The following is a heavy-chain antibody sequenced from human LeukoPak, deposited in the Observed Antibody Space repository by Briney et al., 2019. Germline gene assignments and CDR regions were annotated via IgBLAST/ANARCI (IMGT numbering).Heavy chain of an antibody. CDR1: GFTFNNYA. Sequence: PGGSLRLSCAASGFTFNNYAMSWVRQAPGKGLEWVSGISASGGSTYYADSVKGRFTISRDNSKNTLYLQVNSLRAEDTAVYHCAKKTSAWYQGFDYWGQGTLVTVSS. V-gene: IGHV3-23*01. J-gene: IGHJ4*02. CDR3: AKKTSAWYQGFDY. CDR2: ISASGGST. D-gene: IGHD2-2*01.